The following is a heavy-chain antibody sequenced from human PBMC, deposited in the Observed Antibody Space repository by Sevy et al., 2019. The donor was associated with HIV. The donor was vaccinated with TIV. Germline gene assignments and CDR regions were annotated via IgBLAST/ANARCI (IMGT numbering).Heavy chain of an antibody. J-gene: IGHJ4*02. CDR2: ISSSSSTM. V-gene: IGHV3-48*01. D-gene: IGHD5-18*01. Sequence: GGSLRLSCAASEFSFSSYSMNWVRQAPGQGLEWISYISSSSSTMYYADSVMGRFTISRDNAKNSLYLQMNTLRAEDTAVYYCARTKSNTAMVSSDYWGQGTLVTVSS. CDR1: EFSFSSYS. CDR3: ARTKSNTAMVSSDY.